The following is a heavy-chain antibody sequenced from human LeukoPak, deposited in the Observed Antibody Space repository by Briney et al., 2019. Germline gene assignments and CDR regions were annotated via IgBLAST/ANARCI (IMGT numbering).Heavy chain of an antibody. CDR2: INPSGGST. D-gene: IGHD3-10*01. J-gene: IGHJ1*01. V-gene: IGHV1-46*01. CDR1: GYTFTSYY. Sequence: ASVKVSCKASGYTFTSYYMHWVRQAPGQGLEWMGIINPSGGSTSYAQKLQGRVTMTRDTSTSTVYVELSSLRSEDTAVYYCARVAMVRGVDEYFQHWGQGTLVTVSS. CDR3: ARVAMVRGVDEYFQH.